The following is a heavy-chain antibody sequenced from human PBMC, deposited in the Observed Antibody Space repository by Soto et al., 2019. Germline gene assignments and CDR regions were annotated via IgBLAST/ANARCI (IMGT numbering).Heavy chain of an antibody. CDR1: GFTFSSYG. D-gene: IGHD6-19*01. J-gene: IGHJ3*02. V-gene: IGHV3-30*03. CDR2: ISYDGSNK. CDR3: VDIAVAGNDAFDI. Sequence: QVQLVESGGGVVQPGRSLRLSCAASGFTFSSYGMHWVRQAPGKGLEWVAVISYDGSNKYYADSVKGRFTISRDNSKNTLYLQMNSLRAEDTAVHYCVDIAVAGNDAFDIWGQGTMLTVSS.